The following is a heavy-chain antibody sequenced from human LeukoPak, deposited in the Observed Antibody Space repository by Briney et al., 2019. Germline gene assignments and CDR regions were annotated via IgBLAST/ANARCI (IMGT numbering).Heavy chain of an antibody. Sequence: GGSLRLSCVASGFSLSSHAMHWVRQAPGKGLEYVSAIVSNGGNTYYADSVRGRFTISRDNSKDTVYLQMGSLRPEDTAVYYCARGGYYAASDIWGQGALVTVSS. V-gene: IGHV3-64*02. CDR3: ARGGYYAASDI. D-gene: IGHD3-3*01. CDR2: IVSNGGNT. CDR1: GFSLSSHA. J-gene: IGHJ4*02.